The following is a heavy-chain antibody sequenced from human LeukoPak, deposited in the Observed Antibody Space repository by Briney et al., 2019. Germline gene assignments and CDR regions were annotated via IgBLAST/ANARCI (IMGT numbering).Heavy chain of an antibody. D-gene: IGHD3-16*01. CDR1: GFTFSSYA. CDR2: ISGSGGST. V-gene: IGHV3-23*01. CDR3: AKDRDWMGDIDY. Sequence: GGSLRLSCAASGFTFSSYAMSWVRQAPGKGLEWVSAISGSGGSTYYADSVKGRFTISRDNSKNTLHLQMNSLRAEDTAVYYCAKDRDWMGDIDYWGQGTLVTVSS. J-gene: IGHJ4*02.